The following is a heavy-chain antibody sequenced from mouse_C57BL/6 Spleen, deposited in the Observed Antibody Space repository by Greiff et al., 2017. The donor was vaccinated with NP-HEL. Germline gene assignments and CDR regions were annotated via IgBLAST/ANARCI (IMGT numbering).Heavy chain of an antibody. Sequence: DVQLQESGPGLVKPSQSLSLTCSVTGYSITSGYYWNWIRQFPGNKLEWMGYISYDGSNNYNPSLKNRISITRDTSKNQFFLKLNSVTTEDTATYYCARDRANSFAYWGQGTLVTVSA. V-gene: IGHV3-6*01. CDR3: ARDRANSFAY. J-gene: IGHJ3*01. CDR1: GYSITSGYY. CDR2: ISYDGSN. D-gene: IGHD3-3*01.